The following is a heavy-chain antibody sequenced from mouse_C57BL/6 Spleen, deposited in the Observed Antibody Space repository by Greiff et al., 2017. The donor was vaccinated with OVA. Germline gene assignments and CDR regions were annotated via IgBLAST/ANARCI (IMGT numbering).Heavy chain of an antibody. CDR3: ARPPYDYDGAWFAY. CDR2: INPNNGGT. CDR1: GYTFTDYY. D-gene: IGHD2-4*01. Sequence: VQLKQSGPELVKPGASVKISCKASGYTFTDYYMNWVKQSHGKSLEWIGDINPNNGGTSYNQKFKGKATLTVDKSSSTAYMELRSLTSEDSAVYYCARPPYDYDGAWFAYWGQGTLVTVSA. J-gene: IGHJ3*01. V-gene: IGHV1-26*01.